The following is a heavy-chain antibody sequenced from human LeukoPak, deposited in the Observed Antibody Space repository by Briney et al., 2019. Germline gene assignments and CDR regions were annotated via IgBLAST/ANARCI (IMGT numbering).Heavy chain of an antibody. CDR2: ISGSGGST. Sequence: GGSLRLSCAASGFTFSSYAMSWVRQAPGKGLEWVSAISGSGGSTYYADSVKGRFTISRDNSKNTLYLQMNSLRAEDTAVYYCAKVETAAAATLRGFDYWGQGTLVTVSS. CDR3: AKVETAAAATLRGFDY. D-gene: IGHD6-13*01. CDR1: GFTFSSYA. J-gene: IGHJ4*02. V-gene: IGHV3-23*01.